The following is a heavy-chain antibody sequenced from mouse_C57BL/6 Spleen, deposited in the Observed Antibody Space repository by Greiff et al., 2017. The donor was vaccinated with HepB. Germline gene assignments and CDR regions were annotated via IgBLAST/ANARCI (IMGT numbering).Heavy chain of an antibody. CDR2: ISDGGSYT. Sequence: GQGVESGGGLVKPGGSLKLSCSASGFTFSSYAMSWVRQTPEKRLEWVATISDGGSYTYYPDNVKGRFPISRDNAKHNLYLQMSHLKSEDTAMYYWAREDMDWDYWGQGTSVTVSS. V-gene: IGHV5-4*01. J-gene: IGHJ4*01. D-gene: IGHD1-1*02. CDR1: GFTFSSYA. CDR3: AREDMDWDY.